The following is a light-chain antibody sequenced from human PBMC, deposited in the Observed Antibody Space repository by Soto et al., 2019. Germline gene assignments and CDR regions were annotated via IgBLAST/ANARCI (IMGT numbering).Light chain of an antibody. V-gene: IGKV3-20*01. CDR3: QQYGSSRP. CDR2: STS. Sequence: ESVLTQSPGTLSLSPGERATLSCRASQSVSSNYLTWDQHKPGQAPRLLIYSTSTRATGIPDRFSGSGSWTDFTLTISRLEHEDSAVYYCQQYGSSRPVGRGTKVDIK. J-gene: IGKJ1*01. CDR1: QSVSSNY.